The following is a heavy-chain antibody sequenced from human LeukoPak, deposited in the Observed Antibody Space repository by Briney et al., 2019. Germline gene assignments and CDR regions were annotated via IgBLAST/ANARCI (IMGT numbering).Heavy chain of an antibody. D-gene: IGHD2-2*01. CDR3: ARGPGAVVPAAIRRGYFDL. CDR2: INHSGST. J-gene: IGHJ2*01. V-gene: IGHV4-34*01. Sequence: PSETLSLTCAVYGGPFSGYYWSWIRQPPGKGLEWIGEINHSGSTNYNPSLKSRVTISVDTSKNQFSLKLSSVTAADTAVYYCARGPGAVVPAAIRRGYFDLWGRGTLVTVSS. CDR1: GGPFSGYY.